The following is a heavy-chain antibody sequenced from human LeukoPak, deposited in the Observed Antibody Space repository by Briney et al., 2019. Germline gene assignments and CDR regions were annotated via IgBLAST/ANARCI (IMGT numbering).Heavy chain of an antibody. J-gene: IGHJ5*02. Sequence: PSETLSLTCAVYGGSFSGYYWSWIRQPPGKGLEWIGEINHSGSTNYNPSLKSRVTISVDTSKNQFSLKLSSVTAADTAVYYCARTHSGWNENWFDPWGQGTLVTVSS. CDR3: ARTHSGWNENWFDP. V-gene: IGHV4-34*01. CDR1: GGSFSGYY. CDR2: INHSGST. D-gene: IGHD6-19*01.